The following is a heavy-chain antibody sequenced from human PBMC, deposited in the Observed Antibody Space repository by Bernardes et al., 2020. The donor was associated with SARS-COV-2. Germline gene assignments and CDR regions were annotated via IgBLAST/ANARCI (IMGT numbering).Heavy chain of an antibody. CDR2: IWYDGSNK. Sequence: GGSLRLSCAASGFTFRSYGMHWVRQAPGKGLEWVAVIWYDGSNKYYADSVKGRFTISRDNSKNTLYLQMNSLRAEDTAVYYCARDRTVVVPTATSGWFDPWGQGTLVTVSS. J-gene: IGHJ5*02. D-gene: IGHD2-2*01. CDR1: GFTFRSYG. CDR3: ARDRTVVVPTATSGWFDP. V-gene: IGHV3-33*01.